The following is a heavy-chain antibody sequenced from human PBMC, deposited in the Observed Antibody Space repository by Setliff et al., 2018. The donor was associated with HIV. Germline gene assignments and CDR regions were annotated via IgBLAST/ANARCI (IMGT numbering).Heavy chain of an antibody. CDR3: ARHKTNYDFYAFDV. V-gene: IGHV4-39*01. CDR2: IHSSGTT. CDR1: GGSFSSSTYS. Sequence: SETLSLTCTVSGGSFSSSTYSWGWIRQPPGMGLEWIGSIHSSGTTYYNPSLKSRVAISVSTSTSQFCLKLRSVTAADTAVYYCARHKTNYDFYAFDVWGQGTMVTVSS. D-gene: IGHD3-3*01. J-gene: IGHJ3*01.